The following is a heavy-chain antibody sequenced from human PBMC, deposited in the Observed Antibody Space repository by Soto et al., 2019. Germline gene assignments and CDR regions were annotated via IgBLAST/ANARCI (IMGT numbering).Heavy chain of an antibody. V-gene: IGHV4-34*01. D-gene: IGHD3-22*01. CDR1: DGYFIGYY. CDR2: INHSGST. J-gene: IGHJ5*02. Sequence: FETLSHTYTVYDGYFIGYYWSWIRQPTGEGLEWIGEINHSGSTNYNPSLKSRVTISVDTSKNQFSLKLSSVTAADTAVYYCARGPKTYYYDSSGYYYGWFDPWGQGTLVTVSS. CDR3: ARGPKTYYYDSSGYYYGWFDP.